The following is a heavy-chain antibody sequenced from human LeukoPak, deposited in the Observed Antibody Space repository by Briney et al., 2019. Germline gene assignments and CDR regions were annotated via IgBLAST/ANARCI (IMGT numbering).Heavy chain of an antibody. V-gene: IGHV4-39*07. Sequence: SETLSLTCTVSGGFISSSSHYWAWIRQPPGKGLEWIGSIYYSGSTYYSPSLKSRVTISVDTSKNQFSLKLSSVTAADPAVYYCAREQNSSGGSWGQGTLVTVSS. D-gene: IGHD6-6*01. J-gene: IGHJ5*02. CDR1: GGFISSSSHY. CDR2: IYYSGST. CDR3: AREQNSSGGS.